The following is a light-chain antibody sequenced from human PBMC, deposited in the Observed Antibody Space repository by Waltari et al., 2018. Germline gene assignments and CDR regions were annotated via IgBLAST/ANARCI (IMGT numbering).Light chain of an antibody. CDR3: QQYDNLPPYT. V-gene: IGKV1-33*01. Sequence: DIQMTQSPSSLSASVGDRVTITCQASQDIRNYLKWYQQKPGKAPKLLIYYAFTLETGVPERFSGSGSGTDFTFTISSLQPEDIATYYCQQYDNLPPYTFGQGTKLEIK. CDR1: QDIRNY. J-gene: IGKJ2*01. CDR2: YAF.